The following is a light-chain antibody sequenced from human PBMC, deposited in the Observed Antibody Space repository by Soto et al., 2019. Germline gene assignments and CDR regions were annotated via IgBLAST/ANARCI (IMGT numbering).Light chain of an antibody. Sequence: EIVMTQSPASLSVSQGERATLSCRASQSISRTLAWYQQKPVQAPRLLIYGASTRATGIPARFSGRGSGTDFTLTISSLQSEDFAVYYCQQYDSWRYTFGQGTKLEIK. J-gene: IGKJ2*01. CDR1: QSISRT. CDR3: QQYDSWRYT. V-gene: IGKV3-15*01. CDR2: GAS.